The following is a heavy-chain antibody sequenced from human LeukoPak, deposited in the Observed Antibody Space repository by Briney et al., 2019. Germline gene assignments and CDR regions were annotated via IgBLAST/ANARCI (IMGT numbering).Heavy chain of an antibody. D-gene: IGHD3-22*01. V-gene: IGHV4-39*07. CDR3: TRAASSGPLFTYHMDV. Sequence: SETLSLTCSVSGGSIRSSDDYWGFVRQTPGKGLEWMGSIYYTGSSHYNPSLKSRATISVDTSKDQFSLKLTSVTAADTAVYYCTRAASSGPLFTYHMDVWGKGATVTVSS. CDR1: GGSIRSSDDY. CDR2: IYYTGSS. J-gene: IGHJ6*03.